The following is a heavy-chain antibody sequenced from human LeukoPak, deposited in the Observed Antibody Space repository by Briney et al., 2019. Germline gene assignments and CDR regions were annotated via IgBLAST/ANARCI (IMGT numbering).Heavy chain of an antibody. CDR2: IYYSGST. D-gene: IGHD6-19*01. CDR1: GGSISGYY. CDR3: ASGTGYSSGWSAYYFDY. Sequence: SETLSLTCTVSGGSISGYYWSWIRQPPGKGLEWIGYIYYSGSTNYNPSLKSRVTISVDTSKNQFSLKLSSVTAADTAVYYCASGTGYSSGWSAYYFDYWGQGTLVTVSS. V-gene: IGHV4-59*12. J-gene: IGHJ4*02.